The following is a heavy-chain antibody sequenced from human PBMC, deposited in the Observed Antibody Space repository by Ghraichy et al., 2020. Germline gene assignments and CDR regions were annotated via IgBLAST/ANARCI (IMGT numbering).Heavy chain of an antibody. J-gene: IGHJ4*02. CDR2: IDWDDDK. CDR3: ARIGGGYSSGWYPLDY. V-gene: IGHV2-70*11. D-gene: IGHD6-19*01. Sequence: QTLSLTCTFSGFSLSTSGMCVSWIRQPPGKALEWLARIDWDDDKYYSTSLKTRLTISKDTSKNQVVLTMTNMDPVDTATYYCARIGGGYSSGWYPLDYWGQGTLVTVSS. CDR1: GFSLSTSGMC.